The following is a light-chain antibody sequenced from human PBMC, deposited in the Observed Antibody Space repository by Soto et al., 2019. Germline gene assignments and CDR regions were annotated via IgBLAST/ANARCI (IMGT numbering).Light chain of an antibody. CDR1: QGISNY. CDR2: AAS. Sequence: DIQMTQSPSSLSASVGDRVTITCRASQGISNYLAWYQQKPGKVPKLLIYAASTLQSGVPSRLSGSGSGTHFTLTISSLQPEDVATYHCQKYSSALITFGQGTRLEIK. CDR3: QKYSSALIT. J-gene: IGKJ5*01. V-gene: IGKV1-27*01.